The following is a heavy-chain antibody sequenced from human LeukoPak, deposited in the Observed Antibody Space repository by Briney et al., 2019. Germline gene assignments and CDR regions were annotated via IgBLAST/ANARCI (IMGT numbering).Heavy chain of an antibody. D-gene: IGHD2-8*01. CDR1: GGSISSSNYR. CDR2: IHNSGST. Sequence: SETLSLTCTVSGGSISSSNYRWGWIRQPPGKGLEWIGSIHNSGSTNYNPSLKSRVTMSVDTSKNQFSLKLSSVTAADTAVYYCARDGVYSMGAFDIWGQGTMVTVSS. V-gene: IGHV4-39*07. CDR3: ARDGVYSMGAFDI. J-gene: IGHJ3*02.